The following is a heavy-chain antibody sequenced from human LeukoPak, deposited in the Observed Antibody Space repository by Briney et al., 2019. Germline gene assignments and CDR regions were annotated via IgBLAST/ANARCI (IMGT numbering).Heavy chain of an antibody. CDR2: IHNSGDT. Sequence: SETLSLTCTVSGGSINTYYWSWIRQPPGKSLEWIGYIHNSGDTSYNPSLKSRVTISIDTSKKQFSLNIRAVTAADTAMYYCVRGQHTRTNHFEYWGQGTLVTVSS. V-gene: IGHV4-59*12. J-gene: IGHJ4*02. CDR1: GGSINTYY. D-gene: IGHD1-14*01. CDR3: VRGQHTRTNHFEY.